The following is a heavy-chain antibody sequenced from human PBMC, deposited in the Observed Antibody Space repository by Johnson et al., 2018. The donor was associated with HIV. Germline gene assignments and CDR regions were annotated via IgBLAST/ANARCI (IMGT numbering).Heavy chain of an antibody. CDR2: ISYDGTNE. CDR1: GFTFSSYA. J-gene: IGHJ3*01. CDR3: ARAGYSREWYGDCADL. Sequence: QVQLVESGGGLVQPGRSLRLSCAASGFTFSSYAMHWVRQAPGKGLEWVAVISYDGTNENHADSVRGRFTISRDNSKRTLYLQMNSLRAEDTDVYYCARAGYSREWYGDCADLWGQGTRVTVSA. V-gene: IGHV3-30*04. D-gene: IGHD6-19*01.